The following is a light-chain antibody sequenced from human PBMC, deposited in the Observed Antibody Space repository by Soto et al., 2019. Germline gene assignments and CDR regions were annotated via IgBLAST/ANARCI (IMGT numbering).Light chain of an antibody. CDR1: QNINNF. V-gene: IGKV1-39*01. CDR2: GAS. Sequence: DIQMTQSPSSLSASVGDRVTITCRTSQNINNFLNWYQQKPGNAPKLLIYGASTLHRDVPARFSGSGSGTDFTLTITNIQSEDFATYFCQQSYHNPRTFGQGTTLEI. CDR3: QQSYHNPRT. J-gene: IGKJ2*01.